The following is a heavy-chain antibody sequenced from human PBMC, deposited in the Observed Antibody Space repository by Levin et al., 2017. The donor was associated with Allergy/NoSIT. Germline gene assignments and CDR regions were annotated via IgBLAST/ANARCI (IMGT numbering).Heavy chain of an antibody. CDR3: ARNRIVVAGGNDYYYGMDV. V-gene: IGHV4-61*01. CDR1: GGSVSSGTYY. D-gene: IGHD6-19*01. CDR2: INYRGST. Sequence: TSETLSLTCTVSGGSVSSGTYYWSWIRQPPGKGLEWIGYINYRGSTKYNPSLKSRVTISVDTSKNEFSLKLSSVTAADTAVYYCARNRIVVAGGNDYYYGMDVWGQGTTVTVSS. J-gene: IGHJ6*02.